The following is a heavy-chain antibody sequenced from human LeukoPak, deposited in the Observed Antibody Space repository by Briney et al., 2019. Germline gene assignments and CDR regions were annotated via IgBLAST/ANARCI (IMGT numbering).Heavy chain of an antibody. J-gene: IGHJ4*02. D-gene: IGHD3-22*01. CDR2: FDPEDGET. Sequence: GASVKVSCKVSGYTLTELSMHWVRQAPGKGLEWMGGFDPEDGETIYAQKFQGRVTMTEDTSTDTAYMELSSLRSEDTAVYYCATPAELVVVNAFDHWGQGTLVTVSS. CDR3: ATPAELVVVNAFDH. CDR1: GYTLTELS. V-gene: IGHV1-24*01.